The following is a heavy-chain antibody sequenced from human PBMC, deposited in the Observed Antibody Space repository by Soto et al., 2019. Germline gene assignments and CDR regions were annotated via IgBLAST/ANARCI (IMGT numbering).Heavy chain of an antibody. CDR3: AADPYKGFFVLDYYGLDV. CDR1: GFTFSNSA. CDR2: IVVGSGNT. D-gene: IGHD3-3*01. J-gene: IGHJ6*02. V-gene: IGHV1-58*01. Sequence: QMQLVQSGPEVKKPGTSVKVSCKASGFTFSNSAVQWVRQARGQRLEWIGWIVVGSGNTNYAQKYQERVTITRDMSTSTAYMELSSLRSEDTAVYYCAADPYKGFFVLDYYGLDVWGQGTTVTVSS.